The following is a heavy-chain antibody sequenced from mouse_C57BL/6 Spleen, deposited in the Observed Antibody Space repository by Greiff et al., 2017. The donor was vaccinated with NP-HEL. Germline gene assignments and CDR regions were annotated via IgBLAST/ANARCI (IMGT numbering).Heavy chain of an antibody. CDR1: GYTFTDYE. J-gene: IGHJ4*01. D-gene: IGHD1-1*01. Sequence: VQLQQSGAELVRPGASVTLSCKASGYTFTDYEMHWVKQTPVHGLEWIGAIDPETGGTAYNQKFKGKAILTADKSSSTAYMELRSLTSEDSAVYYCTRTPYYGSSYEYAMDYWGQGTSVTVSS. CDR3: TRTPYYGSSYEYAMDY. CDR2: IDPETGGT. V-gene: IGHV1-15*01.